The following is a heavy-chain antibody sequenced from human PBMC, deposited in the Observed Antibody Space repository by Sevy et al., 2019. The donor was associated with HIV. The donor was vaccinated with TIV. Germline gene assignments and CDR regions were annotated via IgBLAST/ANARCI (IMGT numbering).Heavy chain of an antibody. CDR1: GFTFSSYW. V-gene: IGHV3-7*01. CDR2: IKQDGSEK. Sequence: GGSLRLSCAASGFTFSSYWMSWVRHAPGKGLEWVANIKQDGSEKYYVDSVKGRFTISRDNAKNSLYLQMNSLRAEDTAVYYCAREGITMIVVVINYGMDVWGQGTTVTVSS. J-gene: IGHJ6*02. CDR3: AREGITMIVVVINYGMDV. D-gene: IGHD3-22*01.